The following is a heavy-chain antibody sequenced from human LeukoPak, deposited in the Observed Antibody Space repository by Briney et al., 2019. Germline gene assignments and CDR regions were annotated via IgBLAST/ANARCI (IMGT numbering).Heavy chain of an antibody. CDR1: GFTFSSYA. J-gene: IGHJ4*02. V-gene: IGHV3-23*01. Sequence: PGGSLRLSCAASGFTFSSYAMSWVRQAPGKGLEWVSAISGSGGSTYYADSVKGRFTISRDNSKNTLYLQMNSLRAEDTAVYYCARDRRSSGWPIDYWGQGTLVTVSS. CDR3: ARDRRSSGWPIDY. D-gene: IGHD6-19*01. CDR2: ISGSGGST.